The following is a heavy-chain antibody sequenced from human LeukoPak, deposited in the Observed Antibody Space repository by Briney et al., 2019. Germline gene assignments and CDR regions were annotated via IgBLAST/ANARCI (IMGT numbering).Heavy chain of an antibody. CDR1: GFTFSSYS. V-gene: IGHV3-48*01. D-gene: IGHD3-10*01. Sequence: PGGSLRLSCAASGFTFSSYSMNWVRQAPGKGLEWVSYISSSSSTIYYADSVKGRFTISRDNAKNSLYLQMNSLRAEDTAVYYCAKEYYGSGIPGYGGQRTLVTVSS. CDR3: AKEYYGSGIPGY. J-gene: IGHJ4*02. CDR2: ISSSSSTI.